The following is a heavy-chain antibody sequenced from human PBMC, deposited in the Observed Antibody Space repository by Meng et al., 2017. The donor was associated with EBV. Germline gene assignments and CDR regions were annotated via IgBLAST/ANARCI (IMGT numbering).Heavy chain of an antibody. Sequence: VHVVQAVAEVKKPVSSVQVSCKTSGGPFRNYAISWVRQAPGQGLEWLGGFLPTLGAPNYAQKFHGRVSITADESTSTHYMDLSSLRSEDTAVYYCASESGRGYTPDYWGQGTPVTVSS. CDR2: FLPTLGAP. V-gene: IGHV1-69*01. J-gene: IGHJ4*02. D-gene: IGHD3-10*01. CDR1: GGPFRNYA. CDR3: ASESGRGYTPDY.